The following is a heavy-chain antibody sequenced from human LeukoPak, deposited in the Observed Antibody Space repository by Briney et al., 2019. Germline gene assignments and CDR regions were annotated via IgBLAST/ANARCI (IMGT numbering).Heavy chain of an antibody. V-gene: IGHV4-4*02. Sequence: SGTLSLTCAVSGASISSNNWWTWVRQPPGKGLEWIGETHRSGDTKYSPSLQTRATISIDNSKNQLSLNLNSVTAADTAVYYCSTRDQSRTDMVPPDYWGQGTLVTVSS. J-gene: IGHJ4*02. CDR3: STRDQSRTDMVPPDY. D-gene: IGHD5-18*01. CDR2: THRSGDT. CDR1: GASISSNNW.